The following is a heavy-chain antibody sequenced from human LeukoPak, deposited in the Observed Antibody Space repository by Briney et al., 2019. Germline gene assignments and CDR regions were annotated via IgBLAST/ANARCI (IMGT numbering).Heavy chain of an antibody. CDR1: GYTLTELS. V-gene: IGHV1-24*01. Sequence: ASVKASCKVSGYTLTELSMHWVRQAPGKGLEWMGGFDPEDDEIIYAQRFQGRVTMTEDASTDTAYMELRSLRSDDTAVYYCATETGNFYFYSWGQGTLVTVSS. J-gene: IGHJ4*02. CDR2: FDPEDDEI. D-gene: IGHD1-7*01. CDR3: ATETGNFYFYS.